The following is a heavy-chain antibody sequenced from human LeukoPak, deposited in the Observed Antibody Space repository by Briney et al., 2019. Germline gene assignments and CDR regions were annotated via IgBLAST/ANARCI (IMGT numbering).Heavy chain of an antibody. D-gene: IGHD6-13*01. CDR3: ARVTAASGYGMDV. CDR2: ISSSSSYI. Sequence: PGGSLRLSCAASGFTFSSYSMNWVRQAPGKGLEWVSSISSSSSYIYYADSVKGRFTISRDNAKNSLYLQMNSLRAEDTAVYYCARVTAASGYGMDVWGQGTTVTVSS. J-gene: IGHJ6*02. CDR1: GFTFSSYS. V-gene: IGHV3-21*01.